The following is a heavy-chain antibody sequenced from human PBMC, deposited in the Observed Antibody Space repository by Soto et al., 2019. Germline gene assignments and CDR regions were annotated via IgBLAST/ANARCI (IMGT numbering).Heavy chain of an antibody. CDR3: ARKVSGSTGRPDLWYFDL. D-gene: IGHD3-10*01. Sequence: EVQLLDSGGGFGQPGGSLRLSCAAPGFTFSGYALTLGPQAPGKGLEWGSAIRGGGDATFYADSVKGRVTISRDNSKNTLYLQMNTLRAEDTAVYYCARKVSGSTGRPDLWYFDLWGRGTLVTVSS. J-gene: IGHJ2*01. CDR2: IRGGGDAT. CDR1: GFTFSGYA. V-gene: IGHV3-23*01.